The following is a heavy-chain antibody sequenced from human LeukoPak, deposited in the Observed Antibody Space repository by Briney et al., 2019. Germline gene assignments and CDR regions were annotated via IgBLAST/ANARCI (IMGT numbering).Heavy chain of an antibody. J-gene: IGHJ6*02. CDR1: GYTFTSYA. CDR3: ARGAGSGWTDYYYYYGMDV. V-gene: IGHV1-3*01. Sequence: ASVKVSCKASGYTFTSYAMHWVRQAPGQRLGWMGWINAGNGNTKYSQKFQGRVTITRDTSASTAYMELSRLRSDDTAVYYCARGAGSGWTDYYYYYGMDVWGQGTTVTVSS. D-gene: IGHD6-19*01. CDR2: INAGNGNT.